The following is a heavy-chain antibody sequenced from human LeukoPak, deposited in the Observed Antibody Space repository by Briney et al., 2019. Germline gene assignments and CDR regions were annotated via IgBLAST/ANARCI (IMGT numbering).Heavy chain of an antibody. CDR1: GFTFSSYG. J-gene: IGHJ4*02. CDR2: IRYDGSNK. Sequence: GGSLRLSCAASGFTFSSYGMHWVRQAPGKGLEWVAFIRYDGSNKYYADSVKGRFTISRDNSKNTLYLQMNSLRAEDTAVYYCAKDLGEVLLWFGELFAFDYWGQGTLVTVSS. V-gene: IGHV3-30*02. D-gene: IGHD3-10*01. CDR3: AKDLGEVLLWFGELFAFDY.